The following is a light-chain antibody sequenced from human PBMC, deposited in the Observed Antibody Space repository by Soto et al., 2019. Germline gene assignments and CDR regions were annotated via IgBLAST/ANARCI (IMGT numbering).Light chain of an antibody. J-gene: IGKJ5*01. CDR2: GVS. Sequence: EIVMTQSPATLSVSPGEKATLSCRASQSVSNNLAWFQQKPGQAPRLLIYGVSARATGIPARFSGSGFGTEFTLTISSLQSEDFALYYCQQYNFWPETFGQGTRLEIK. V-gene: IGKV3-15*01. CDR3: QQYNFWPET. CDR1: QSVSNN.